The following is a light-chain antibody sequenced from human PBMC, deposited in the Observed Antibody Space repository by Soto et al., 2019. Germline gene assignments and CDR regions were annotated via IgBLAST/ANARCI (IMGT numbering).Light chain of an antibody. V-gene: IGKV3-20*01. CDR2: GVS. J-gene: IGKJ4*01. CDR1: QSVRSDY. Sequence: EIVLAQSPAALSLSPGYRATVSCGAIQSVRSDYFAWYQQKPGQAPRVIIFGVSTRATAIPDRFSGSGSGTDFTLTISRLEPEDFALYYCKQYGNSPLTFGGGTKVDIK. CDR3: KQYGNSPLT.